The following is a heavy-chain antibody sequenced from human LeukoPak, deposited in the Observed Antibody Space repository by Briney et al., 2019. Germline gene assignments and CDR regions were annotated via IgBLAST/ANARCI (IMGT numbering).Heavy chain of an antibody. CDR2: IDPSDSYT. CDR1: GYSFTSYW. J-gene: IGHJ4*02. V-gene: IGHV5-10-1*01. Sequence: GESLRISCKGSGYSFTSYWIGWVRQMPGKGLEWMGRIDPSDSYTNYSPSFQGHVTISADKSISTAYLQWSSLKASDTAMYYCARSAATRSIAVAGTGLDYWGQGTLVTVSS. D-gene: IGHD6-19*01. CDR3: ARSAATRSIAVAGTGLDY.